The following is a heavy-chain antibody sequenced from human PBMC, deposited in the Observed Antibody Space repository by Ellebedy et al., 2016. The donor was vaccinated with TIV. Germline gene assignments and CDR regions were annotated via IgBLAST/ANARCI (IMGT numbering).Heavy chain of an antibody. CDR1: GFTFSSYD. V-gene: IGHV3-13*01. D-gene: IGHD2-15*01. Sequence: PGGSLRLSCAASGFTFSSYDMHWVPQATGKGLEWVSAIGTAGDTYYPGSVKGRFTISRENAKNSFYLQMNSLRAGDTVVYYCARWGHCSGGSCSPKNESDAFDIWGQGTMVTVSS. CDR3: ARWGHCSGGSCSPKNESDAFDI. CDR2: IGTAGDT. J-gene: IGHJ3*02.